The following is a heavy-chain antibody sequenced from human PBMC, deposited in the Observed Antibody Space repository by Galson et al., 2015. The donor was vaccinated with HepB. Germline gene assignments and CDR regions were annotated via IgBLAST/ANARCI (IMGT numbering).Heavy chain of an antibody. CDR3: AKDNRHFDWLRDGMDV. D-gene: IGHD3-9*01. Sequence: SLRLSCAASGFTFSSYGMHWVRQAPGKGLEWVAVISYDGSNKYYADSVKGRFTISRDNSKNTLYLQMNSLRAEDTAVYYCAKDNRHFDWLRDGMDVWGQGTTVTVSS. CDR2: ISYDGSNK. CDR1: GFTFSSYG. J-gene: IGHJ6*02. V-gene: IGHV3-30*18.